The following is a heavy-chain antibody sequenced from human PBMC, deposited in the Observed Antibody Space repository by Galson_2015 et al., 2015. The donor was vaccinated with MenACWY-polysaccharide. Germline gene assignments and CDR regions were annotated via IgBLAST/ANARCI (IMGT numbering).Heavy chain of an antibody. CDR2: ISAYNGNT. D-gene: IGHD3-3*01. Sequence: SVKVSCKASGYTFTSYGFSWVRQAPGQGLEWMGWISAYNGNTNYAQKLQGRVTMTTDTSTSTAYMELRSLRSDDTAVYYCARGVRFLEWSRTDYWYFDLWGRGTLVTVSS. CDR1: GYTFTSYG. V-gene: IGHV1-18*01. J-gene: IGHJ2*01. CDR3: ARGVRFLEWSRTDYWYFDL.